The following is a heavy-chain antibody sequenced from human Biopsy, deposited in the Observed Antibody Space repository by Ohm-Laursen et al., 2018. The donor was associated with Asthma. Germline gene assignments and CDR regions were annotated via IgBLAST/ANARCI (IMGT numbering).Heavy chain of an antibody. CDR1: GGSMTPTSHY. Sequence: GTLSLTCVVSGGSMTPTSHYWDWIRQAPGKGLEWIGYISYGGKTSYNPSLKNRVTISKDTSKNQFSLRLTSVTAADTAVYFCARRITIFGVVQKDHGMDAWGQGTTVIVSS. V-gene: IGHV4-39*01. CDR3: ARRITIFGVVQKDHGMDA. J-gene: IGHJ6*02. CDR2: ISYGGKT. D-gene: IGHD3-3*01.